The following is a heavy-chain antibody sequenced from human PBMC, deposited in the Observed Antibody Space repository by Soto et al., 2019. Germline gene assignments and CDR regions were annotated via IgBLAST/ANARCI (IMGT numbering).Heavy chain of an antibody. V-gene: IGHV3-7*03. Sequence: GGSMRVSCAASGFPFSSYWMSWVRKAPGKGLEWVANIKQDGSEKYYVDSVKGRFTISRDNAKNSLYLQMNSLRAEDTAVYYCASGYSSGWYAGDAFDIWGQGTMVTVSS. CDR2: IKQDGSEK. J-gene: IGHJ3*02. CDR3: ASGYSSGWYAGDAFDI. D-gene: IGHD6-19*01. CDR1: GFPFSSYW.